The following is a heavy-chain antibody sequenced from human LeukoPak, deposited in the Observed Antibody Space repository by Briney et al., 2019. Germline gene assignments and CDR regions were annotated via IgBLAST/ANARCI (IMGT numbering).Heavy chain of an antibody. CDR2: IYYTGST. Sequence: PSETLSLTCSVSGGSISSYYWSWIRQRPGKGLEWIGYIYYTGSTNYNPSLKSRVTISLDTSKNQFSLKVNSVTAADTAVYYCARELCTTSTCYFDYWGQGTLVTVSS. D-gene: IGHD2/OR15-2a*01. CDR3: ARELCTTSTCYFDY. J-gene: IGHJ4*02. CDR1: GGSISSYY. V-gene: IGHV4-59*01.